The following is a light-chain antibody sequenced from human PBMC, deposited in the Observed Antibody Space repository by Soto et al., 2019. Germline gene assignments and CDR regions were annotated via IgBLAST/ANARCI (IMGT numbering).Light chain of an antibody. V-gene: IGKV1-5*03. J-gene: IGKJ1*01. Sequence: DIPMTQSPSTLSASVGVRVTITCRASQSISSWLAWYQQKPGKAPKLLIYKTSVLESGVPSRFSGSGSGTEFTLTISSLQPDDFATYYCQQYNSYSWTFGQGTKVEIK. CDR2: KTS. CDR1: QSISSW. CDR3: QQYNSYSWT.